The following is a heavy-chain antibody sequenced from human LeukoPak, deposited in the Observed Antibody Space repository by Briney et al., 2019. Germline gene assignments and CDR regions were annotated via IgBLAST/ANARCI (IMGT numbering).Heavy chain of an antibody. J-gene: IGHJ3*02. Sequence: GGSLRLSCAASGFTVSSNYMSWVRQAPGTGLEWVSVIYSGGSTYYADSVKGRFTISRDNSKNTLYLQMNSLRAEDTAVYYCARYGVVPAAMGFLNPEDGAFDIWGQGTVVTVSS. CDR2: IYSGGST. V-gene: IGHV3-53*01. D-gene: IGHD2-2*01. CDR1: GFTVSSNY. CDR3: ARYGVVPAAMGFLNPEDGAFDI.